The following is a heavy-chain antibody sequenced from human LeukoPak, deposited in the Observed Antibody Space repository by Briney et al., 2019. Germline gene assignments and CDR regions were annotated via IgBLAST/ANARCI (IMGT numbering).Heavy chain of an antibody. CDR2: ISWNSGSI. CDR3: AKAGGYDLRLVNFDY. Sequence: PGGSLRLSCAASGFTFSSYSMNWVRQAPGKGLEWVSGISWNSGSIGYADSVKGRFTISRDNAKNSLYLQMNSLRAEDMALYYCAKAGGYDLRLVNFDYWGQGTLVTVSS. J-gene: IGHJ4*02. D-gene: IGHD5-12*01. CDR1: GFTFSSYS. V-gene: IGHV3-9*03.